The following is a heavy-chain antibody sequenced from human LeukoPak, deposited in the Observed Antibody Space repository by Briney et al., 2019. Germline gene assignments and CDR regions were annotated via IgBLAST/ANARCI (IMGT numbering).Heavy chain of an antibody. J-gene: IGHJ4*02. Sequence: GGSLRLSCAASGFTFSSYSMNWVRQAPGKGLEWVSSISSSSSYIYYADSVKGRFTISRDNSKNTLYLQMNSLGAEDTAVYYCARGRRGDYPLAFFDYWAQGTRVTVSS. D-gene: IGHD4-17*01. V-gene: IGHV3-21*04. CDR3: ARGRRGDYPLAFFDY. CDR1: GFTFSSYS. CDR2: ISSSSSYI.